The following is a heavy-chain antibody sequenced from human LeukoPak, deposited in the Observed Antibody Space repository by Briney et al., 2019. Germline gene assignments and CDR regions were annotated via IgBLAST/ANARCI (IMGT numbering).Heavy chain of an antibody. CDR2: IYYSGST. J-gene: IGHJ6*02. D-gene: IGHD3-22*01. CDR3: ARSRTMIGSKYYGMDV. Sequence: KPSETLSLTCTVSGGSISSYYWSWIRQPPGKGLEWIGYIYYSGSTNYNPSLKSRVTISVDTSKNQFSLKLSSGTAADTAVYYCARSRTMIGSKYYGMDVWGQGTTVTVSS. V-gene: IGHV4-59*01. CDR1: GGSISSYY.